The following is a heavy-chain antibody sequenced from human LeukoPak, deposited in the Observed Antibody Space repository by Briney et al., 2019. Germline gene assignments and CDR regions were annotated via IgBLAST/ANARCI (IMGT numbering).Heavy chain of an antibody. Sequence: GGSLRLSREASGFTFSHYGMHWVRQAPGKGLEWVGVISYDGSNKYYADSVQGRFTISRDNSKNTLYLQMNSLRAENTAVYYGAKSIATGYYGMDVWGQGATVTVSS. CDR1: GFTFSHYG. CDR2: ISYDGSNK. V-gene: IGHV3-30*18. CDR3: AKSIATGYYGMDV. J-gene: IGHJ6*02.